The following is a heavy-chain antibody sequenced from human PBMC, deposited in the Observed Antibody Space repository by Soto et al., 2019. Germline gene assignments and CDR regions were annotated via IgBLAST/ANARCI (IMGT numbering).Heavy chain of an antibody. D-gene: IGHD3-22*01. J-gene: IGHJ6*02. Sequence: GGSLRLSCAASGFGFSTYAMTWVRQAPGKGLEWVSAISGSGGSRYYADPVKGRFTISRDNSESTLFLQMHSLRAEDTAVYYCAKGVNYYDSSGYYSYYYNGLDVWGQGTTVTVSS. CDR2: ISGSGGSR. CDR3: AKGVNYYDSSGYYSYYYNGLDV. V-gene: IGHV3-23*01. CDR1: GFGFSTYA.